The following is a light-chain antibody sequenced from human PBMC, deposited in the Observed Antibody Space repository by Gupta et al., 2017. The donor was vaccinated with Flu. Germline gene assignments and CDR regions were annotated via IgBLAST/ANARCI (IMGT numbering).Light chain of an antibody. CDR1: SSNIGSNS. CDR3: AAWDDSLNGHYV. J-gene: IGLJ1*01. Sequence: QSVLAQPPSASGAPGQRVTISCSGSSSNIGSNSVNWYQQVPGTAPNLLIYSSDKRPSGVPDRFSGSKSGTSASLAISGLQSEDEADYYCAAWDDSLNGHYVFGSGTKVTAL. V-gene: IGLV1-44*01. CDR2: SSD.